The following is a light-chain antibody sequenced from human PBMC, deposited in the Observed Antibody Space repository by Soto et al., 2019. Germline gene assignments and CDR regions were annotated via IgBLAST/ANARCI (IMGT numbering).Light chain of an antibody. CDR1: QRVLYNSNTKNY. CDR2: WAS. V-gene: IGKV4-1*01. Sequence: DIVMTQSPDSLAVFLGERATINCKSSQRVLYNSNTKNYLAWYQQKPGQPPKLILYWASIRESGVPDRFSGSGSGTDFTLTISSLQAEDVGVYYCQQYYNSPPRLTFGGRTKVEIK. CDR3: QQYYNSPPRLT. J-gene: IGKJ4*01.